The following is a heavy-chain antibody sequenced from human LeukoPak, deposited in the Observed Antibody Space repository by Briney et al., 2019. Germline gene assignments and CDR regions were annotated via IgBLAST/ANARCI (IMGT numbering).Heavy chain of an antibody. Sequence: GASVKVSCKASGYTFTNNAMNWVRQAPGQGLEWMGWINTNTRNPTYAQGFTGRFVFSLDTSVSTAYLQISSLKAEDTAVYYCARIRAPSSFGQRESDYWGQGTLVTVSS. J-gene: IGHJ4*02. D-gene: IGHD3-3*02. CDR1: GYTFTNNA. CDR2: INTNTRNP. V-gene: IGHV7-4-1*02. CDR3: ARIRAPSSFGQRESDY.